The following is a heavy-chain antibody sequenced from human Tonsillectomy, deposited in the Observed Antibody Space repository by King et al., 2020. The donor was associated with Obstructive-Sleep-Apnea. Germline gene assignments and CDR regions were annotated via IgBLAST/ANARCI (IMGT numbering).Heavy chain of an antibody. CDR3: ARDGARVGGGGSCPPH. J-gene: IGHJ1*01. CDR1: DFSFTTYW. CDR2: TNSDGRST. V-gene: IGHV3-74*01. Sequence: VQLVESGGGLVQPGGSLRLSCEASDFSFTTYWMHWVRQAPGKGLVWVSRTNSDGRSTSYADFVKGRFTISRDNAQKTLYLHMNSLRVEDTAVYYCARDGARVGGGGSCPPHWGQGTLVTVSS. D-gene: IGHD2-15*01.